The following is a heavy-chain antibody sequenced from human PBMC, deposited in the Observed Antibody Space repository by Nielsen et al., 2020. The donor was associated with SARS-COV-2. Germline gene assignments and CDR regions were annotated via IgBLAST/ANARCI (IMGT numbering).Heavy chain of an antibody. J-gene: IGHJ4*02. CDR2: ISYDGSNK. CDR3: AKEGRRDVLDY. Sequence: GGSLRLFCVASGFTFSSYGMHWVRQAPGKGLEWVAVISYDGSNKYYADSVKGRFTISRDNSKNTLYLQMNSLRAEDTAVYYCAKEGRRDVLDYWGQGTLVTVSS. CDR1: GFTFSSYG. V-gene: IGHV3-30*18. D-gene: IGHD3-10*02.